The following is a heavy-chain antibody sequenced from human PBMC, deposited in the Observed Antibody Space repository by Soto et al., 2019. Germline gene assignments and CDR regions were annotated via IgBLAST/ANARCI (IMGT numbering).Heavy chain of an antibody. J-gene: IGHJ4*02. D-gene: IGHD6-13*01. V-gene: IGHV4-59*01. Sequence: PSETLSLTCTVSGGSISSYYWSWIRQPPGKGLEWIGYIYYSGSTNYNPSLKSRVTISVDTSKNQFSLKLSSVTAADTAVYYCERGRYSSSWYPEYFDYWGQGTLVTASS. CDR1: GGSISSYY. CDR3: ERGRYSSSWYPEYFDY. CDR2: IYYSGST.